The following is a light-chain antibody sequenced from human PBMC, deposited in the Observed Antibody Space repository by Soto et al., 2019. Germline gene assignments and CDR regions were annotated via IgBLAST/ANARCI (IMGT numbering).Light chain of an antibody. V-gene: IGLV1-47*01. Sequence: QSVLTQPPSASGTPGQRATLSCSGSSSNIGRNYVYWYQQLPGTAPKVLIDGNNQRPSGVPDRFSGSKSGTSASLAISGLRSEDEADYYCAAWDDSLSGYVFGTGTKLTVL. CDR2: GNN. CDR1: SSNIGRNY. J-gene: IGLJ1*01. CDR3: AAWDDSLSGYV.